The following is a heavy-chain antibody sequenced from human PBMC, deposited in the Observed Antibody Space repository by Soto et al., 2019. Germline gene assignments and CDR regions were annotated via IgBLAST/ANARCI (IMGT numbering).Heavy chain of an antibody. D-gene: IGHD1-26*01. V-gene: IGHV3-23*01. CDR1: GFIFENFG. Sequence: GGSLRLSCAASGFIFENFGMSWVRQAPGKGLEWISSISGSGFKKYYADSVTGRFTISRDNSKSTVYLELNNLSAEDTAVYHCAKNQGVELVPLATVDWFDPWGQGSVVTVSS. CDR3: AKNQGVELVPLATVDWFDP. J-gene: IGHJ5*02. CDR2: ISGSGFKK.